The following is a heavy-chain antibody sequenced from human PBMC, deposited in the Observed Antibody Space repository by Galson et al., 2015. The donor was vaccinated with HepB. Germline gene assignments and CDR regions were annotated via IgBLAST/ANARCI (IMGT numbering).Heavy chain of an antibody. D-gene: IGHD1-26*01. J-gene: IGHJ3*02. CDR1: GGSISSSSYY. Sequence: SETLSLTCTVSGGSISSSSYYWGWIRQPPGKGLEWIGSIYYSGSTYYNPSLKSRVTISVDTSKNQFSLKLSSVTAADTAVYYCARRGWELQGAFDIWGQGTMVTVSS. V-gene: IGHV4-39*01. CDR3: ARRGWELQGAFDI. CDR2: IYYSGST.